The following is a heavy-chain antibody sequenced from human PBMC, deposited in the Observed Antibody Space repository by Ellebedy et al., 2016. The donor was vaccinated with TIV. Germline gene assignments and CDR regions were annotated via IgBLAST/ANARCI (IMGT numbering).Heavy chain of an antibody. Sequence: MPGGSLRLSCTVSGGSISSSSYYWGWIRQPPGKGLEWIASIYYSGSIYYNPSLKSRVTISVDTSKNQFSLKLSSVTAADTAVYYCARRMGRPGIYFDYWGQGTLVTVSS. V-gene: IGHV4-39*01. CDR1: GGSISSSSYY. CDR3: ARRMGRPGIYFDY. CDR2: IYYSGSI. J-gene: IGHJ4*02. D-gene: IGHD3-10*01.